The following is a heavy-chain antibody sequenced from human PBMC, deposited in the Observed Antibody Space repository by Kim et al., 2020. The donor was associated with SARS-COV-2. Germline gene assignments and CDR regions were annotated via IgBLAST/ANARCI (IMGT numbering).Heavy chain of an antibody. CDR1: GGSISGYY. Sequence: SETLSLTCTVSGGSISGYYWSWIRQPPGKGLEWIGYIYYSGNTNYNPSLKSRVTISVDTSKNQFSLKLSSVTAADTAVYYCAGSTHLPGIWGQGTMVTVSS. CDR2: IYYSGNT. CDR3: AGSTHLPGI. D-gene: IGHD3-10*01. V-gene: IGHV4-59*01. J-gene: IGHJ3*02.